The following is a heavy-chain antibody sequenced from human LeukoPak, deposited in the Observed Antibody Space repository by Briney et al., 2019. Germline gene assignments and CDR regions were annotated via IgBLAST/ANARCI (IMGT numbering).Heavy chain of an antibody. CDR2: INHSGST. J-gene: IGHJ6*02. CDR1: GGSFSGYY. V-gene: IGHV4-34*01. CDR3: ARAGRRVGMDV. Sequence: PSETLSLTCAVYGGSFSGYYWSWIRQPPGKGLEWIGEINHSGSTNYNPSLKSRVTISVDTSKNQFSLKLSSVTAADTAVYCCARAGRRVGMDVWGQGTTVTVSS.